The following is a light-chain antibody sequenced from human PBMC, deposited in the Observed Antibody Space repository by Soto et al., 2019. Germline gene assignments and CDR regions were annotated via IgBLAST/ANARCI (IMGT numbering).Light chain of an antibody. V-gene: IGLV2-14*01. Sequence: QSVLTQPASVSGSPGQSITISCTGTSSDVGGYNYVSWYQQHPGKAPKLMIYDVSNRPSGVSNRFSGSKSDNTASLTISGLQAEDEADYYCSSYTSSNTHVFGTGTKVPV. CDR1: SSDVGGYNY. CDR2: DVS. J-gene: IGLJ1*01. CDR3: SSYTSSNTHV.